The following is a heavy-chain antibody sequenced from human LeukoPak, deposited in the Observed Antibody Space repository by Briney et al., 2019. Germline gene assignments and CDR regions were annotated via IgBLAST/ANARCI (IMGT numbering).Heavy chain of an antibody. D-gene: IGHD2-2*01. CDR3: ARVVSGDIVVVPAVPGHDALDI. CDR2: IYHSGST. J-gene: IGHJ3*02. Sequence: KTSETLSLTCTVSGGSISSGGYYWSWIRQPPGKGLEWIGYIYHSGSTYYNPSLKSRVTISVDRSKNQFSLKLSSVTAADTAVYYCARVVSGDIVVVPAVPGHDALDIWGQGTMVTVSS. CDR1: GGSISSGGYY. V-gene: IGHV4-30-2*01.